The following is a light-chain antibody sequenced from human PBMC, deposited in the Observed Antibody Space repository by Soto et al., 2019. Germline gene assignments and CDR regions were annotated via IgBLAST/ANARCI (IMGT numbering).Light chain of an antibody. V-gene: IGKV3-20*01. Sequence: EIVLTQSPGTLSLSPGERITLSCRASQSISGSYLAWYQQKRGQAPRLLVYGATTRATGIPDRFSGSGSGSDVTLIISRLEPEDFAVYFCQQYGVSPQSFGPGTKVDIK. J-gene: IGKJ3*01. CDR2: GAT. CDR1: QSISGSY. CDR3: QQYGVSPQS.